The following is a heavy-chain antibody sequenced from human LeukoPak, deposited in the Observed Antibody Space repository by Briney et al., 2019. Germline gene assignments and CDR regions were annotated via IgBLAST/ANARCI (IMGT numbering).Heavy chain of an antibody. V-gene: IGHV1-2*02. D-gene: IGHD6-19*01. J-gene: IGHJ4*02. CDR2: INPNSGGT. CDR3: ARVEIAVAGTLFDY. Sequence: ASVKASCKASGYTFTGYYMHWVRQAPGQGLEWMGWINPNSGGTNYAQKLQGRVTMTRDTSISTAYMELSRLRSDDTAVYYCARVEIAVAGTLFDYWGQGTLVTVSS. CDR1: GYTFTGYY.